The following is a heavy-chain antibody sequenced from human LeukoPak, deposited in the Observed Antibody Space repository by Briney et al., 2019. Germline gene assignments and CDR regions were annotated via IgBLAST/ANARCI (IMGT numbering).Heavy chain of an antibody. V-gene: IGHV4-4*07. CDR1: AGSISSYY. D-gene: IGHD6-25*01. CDR3: ASEGGGPRWLDL. CDR2: INISGSS. J-gene: IGHJ5*02. Sequence: PSETLSLICTVSAGSISSYYWSWIRQPAGKGLEWIGRINISGSSNYNPSLRSRVTMSADTSKNQLSLNLSSVTAADTAVYYCASEGGGPRWLDLWGQGTLVTVSS.